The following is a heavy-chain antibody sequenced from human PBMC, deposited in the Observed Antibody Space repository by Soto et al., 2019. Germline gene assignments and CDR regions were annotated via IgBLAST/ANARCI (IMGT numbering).Heavy chain of an antibody. J-gene: IGHJ6*02. CDR2: INPNSGGT. CDR3: ARGPIVIKPGAINPTVAYYYGMDV. V-gene: IGHV1-2*04. Sequence: ASVKVSCKASGYTFTGYYMHWVRQAPGQGLEWMGWINPNSGGTNYAQKFQGWVTMTRDASISTGYMELSRLRSDDTAVYYCARGPIVIKPGAINPTVAYYYGMDVWGQGTTVTVSS. CDR1: GYTFTGYY. D-gene: IGHD2-2*02.